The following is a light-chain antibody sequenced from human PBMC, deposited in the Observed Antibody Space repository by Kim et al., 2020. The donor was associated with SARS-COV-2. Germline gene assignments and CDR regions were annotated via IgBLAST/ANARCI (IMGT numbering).Light chain of an antibody. J-gene: IGKJ4*01. V-gene: IGKV3-11*01. CDR1: QGISSY. CDR3: QQRTSWPTVT. Sequence: EIVLTQSPATLSLSPGERATLSCRASQGISSYLAWYQQKPGQAPRLLIYDASNRATGIQARFSGSGSGTDFTLTISSLEPEDFAVYYCQQRTSWPTVTFGGGTKVDIK. CDR2: DAS.